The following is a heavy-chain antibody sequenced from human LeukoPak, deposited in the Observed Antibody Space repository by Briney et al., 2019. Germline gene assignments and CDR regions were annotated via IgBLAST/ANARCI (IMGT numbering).Heavy chain of an antibody. CDR2: IYGSGVSI. CDR3: AKDLGWELPAEAY. CDR1: GFAFEKYV. Sequence: GGSLRLSCVASGFAFEKYVMNWVRQAPGKGLEWLATIYGSGVSISYADSVKGRFTISRDNSNNTLYLQMNSLRVEDTAMYFCAKDLGWELPAEAYWGQGVLVTVSS. J-gene: IGHJ4*02. D-gene: IGHD1-26*01. V-gene: IGHV3-23*01.